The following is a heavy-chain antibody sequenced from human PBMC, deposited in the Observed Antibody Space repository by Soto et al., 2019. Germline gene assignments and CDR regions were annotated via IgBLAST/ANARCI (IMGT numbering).Heavy chain of an antibody. D-gene: IGHD6-19*01. J-gene: IGHJ5*02. V-gene: IGHV4-31*03. CDR2: IYYGEST. Sequence: SETLSLTCTVSGGSISSGDYFWNWIRHNPGRGLEWIGFIYYGESTYYNPSLKSRVTISVDTSKTQFSLKLSSVTAADTAVFYCARERGWAGGWGRWCDPWGQGTLVTVSS. CDR1: GGSISSGDYF. CDR3: ARERGWAGGWGRWCDP.